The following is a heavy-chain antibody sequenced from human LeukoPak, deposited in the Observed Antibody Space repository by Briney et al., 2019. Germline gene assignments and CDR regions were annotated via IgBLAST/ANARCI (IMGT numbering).Heavy chain of an antibody. V-gene: IGHV3-23*01. D-gene: IGHD3-10*01. CDR2: VSGSGGST. CDR1: GFTFSSYA. Sequence: GSLRLSCAASGFTFSSYAMSWVRQAPGKGLEWVSAVSGSGGSTYYADSVKGRFTISRDNSKNTLYLQMNSLRAEDTAVYYCAKEINVLLWFGELNYFDYWGQGTLVTVSS. J-gene: IGHJ4*02. CDR3: AKEINVLLWFGELNYFDY.